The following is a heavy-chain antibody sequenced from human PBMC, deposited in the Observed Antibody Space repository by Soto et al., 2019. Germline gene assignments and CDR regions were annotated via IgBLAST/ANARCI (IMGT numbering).Heavy chain of an antibody. CDR3: ARNIAVAGNHHFDY. D-gene: IGHD6-19*01. Sequence: GASVKVSCKASGYTFTSYGISWVRPAPGQGLEWMGWISAYNGNTNYAQKLQGRVTMTTDTSTSTAYMELRSLRSDDTAVYYCARNIAVAGNHHFDYWGQGTLVTVSS. CDR2: ISAYNGNT. V-gene: IGHV1-18*01. CDR1: GYTFTSYG. J-gene: IGHJ4*02.